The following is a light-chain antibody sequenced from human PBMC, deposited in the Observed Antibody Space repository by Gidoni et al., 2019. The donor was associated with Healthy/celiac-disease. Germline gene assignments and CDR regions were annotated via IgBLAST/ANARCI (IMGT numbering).Light chain of an antibody. CDR3: QSYDSSLSGVV. V-gene: IGLV1-40*01. J-gene: IGLJ2*01. CDR1: SSNIAAGYD. CDR2: GNS. Sequence: QSVLTQPPSVSGPPGQRVPISCTGSSSNIAAGYDVHWYQQLPGTAPKLLIYGNSNRPSGGPDRFSGSKSGTSASLAITGLQAEDEADYYCQSYDSSLSGVVFGGGTKLTVL.